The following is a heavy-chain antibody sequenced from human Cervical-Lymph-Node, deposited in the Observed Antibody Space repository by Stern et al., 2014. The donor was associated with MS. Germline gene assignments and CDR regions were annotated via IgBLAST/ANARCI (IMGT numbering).Heavy chain of an antibody. J-gene: IGHJ4*02. Sequence: EMQLVESGGGLVQPGGSLRLSCAASGFTSSNYWMHWVRQVPGKGLEWVANIKEDGSDKYYVDSVKGRFTISRDNAKNSLYLQMNNLRAGDTALYYCVRLSETCWGQGTLVTVSS. CDR2: IKEDGSDK. CDR3: VRLSETC. CDR1: GFTSSNYW. V-gene: IGHV3-7*01.